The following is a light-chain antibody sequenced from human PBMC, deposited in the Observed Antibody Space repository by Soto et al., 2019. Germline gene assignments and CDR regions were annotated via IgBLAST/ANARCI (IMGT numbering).Light chain of an antibody. Sequence: EIVLTQSPCTLSLSPGERATLSCRASQSVSNNYLAWYQQKPGQAPRLLIYDASNRATGIPARFSGSGSGTEFTLTISSLQPDDFATYYCQHYNSYSEAFGQGTKVDIK. CDR3: QHYNSYSEA. J-gene: IGKJ1*01. V-gene: IGKV3-20*01. CDR2: DAS. CDR1: QSVSNNY.